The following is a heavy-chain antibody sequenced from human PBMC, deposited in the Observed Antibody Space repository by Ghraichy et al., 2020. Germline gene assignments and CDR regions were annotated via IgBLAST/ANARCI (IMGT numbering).Heavy chain of an antibody. CDR3: ARGSKVVRFFYYDGMDV. V-gene: IGHV3-48*02. Sequence: GGSLRLSCVGSGFTLSSSGMTWVRQSPGKGLEWISYITSSSKTITYADSVKGRFTISRDNAQNSLYLQMNSLRDEDTAVYYCARGSKVVRFFYYDGMDVWGQRTTSTVSS. J-gene: IGHJ6*02. CDR1: GFTLSSSG. CDR2: ITSSSKTI. D-gene: IGHD4-23*01.